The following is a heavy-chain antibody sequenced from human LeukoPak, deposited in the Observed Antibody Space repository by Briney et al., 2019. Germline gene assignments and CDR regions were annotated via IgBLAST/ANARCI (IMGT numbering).Heavy chain of an antibody. CDR3: ARLRIESYV. J-gene: IGHJ4*02. CDR2: IYYSGST. V-gene: IGHV4-39*01. D-gene: IGHD3-16*01. CDR1: GGSISSSNW. Sequence: SETLSLTCAVSGGSISSSNWWSWVRQPPGKGLEWIGSIYYSGSTYYNPSLKSRVTISVDTSKNQFSLKLSSVTAADTAVYYCARLRIESYVWGQGTLVTVSS.